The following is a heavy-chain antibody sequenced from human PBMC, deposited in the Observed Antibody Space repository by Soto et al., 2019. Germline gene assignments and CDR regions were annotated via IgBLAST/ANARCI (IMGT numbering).Heavy chain of an antibody. Sequence: EVQLVESGGGLVQPGGSLRLSCAASGFTFSSYWMLWVRQAPGKGLVWVSRINSDGSTTSYADSVKGRFTIYRDNGNNTLYLQMNSLRAEDTAVYYCARVNPGYSYVNYWGQGTLVTVSS. J-gene: IGHJ4*02. CDR3: ARVNPGYSYVNY. D-gene: IGHD5-18*01. V-gene: IGHV3-74*01. CDR1: GFTFSSYW. CDR2: INSDGSTT.